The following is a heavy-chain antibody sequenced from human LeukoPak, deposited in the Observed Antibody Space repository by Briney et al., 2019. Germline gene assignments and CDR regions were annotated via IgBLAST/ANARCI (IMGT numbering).Heavy chain of an antibody. Sequence: PSETLSLTCTVSGGSISSSSYYWGWIRQPPGKGLEWIGSIYYSGGTYYNPSLKSRVTISVDTSKNQFSLKLSSVTAADTAVYYCARDGAEASIAAAFFDYWGQGTLVTVSS. J-gene: IGHJ4*02. CDR2: IYYSGGT. CDR1: GGSISSSSYY. V-gene: IGHV4-39*07. CDR3: ARDGAEASIAAAFFDY. D-gene: IGHD6-13*01.